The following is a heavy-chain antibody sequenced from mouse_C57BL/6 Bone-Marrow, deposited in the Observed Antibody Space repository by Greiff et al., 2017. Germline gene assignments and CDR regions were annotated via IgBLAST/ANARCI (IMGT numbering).Heavy chain of an antibody. V-gene: IGHV5-6*01. D-gene: IGHD2-3*01. Sequence: DVHLVESGGDLVKPGGSLKLSCAASGFTFSSYGMSWVRQTPDKRLEWVATISSGGSYTYYPDSVKGRFTISRDNAKNTLYLQMSSLKSEDTAMYYCARHDDGYFDYWGQGTTLTVSS. CDR2: ISSGGSYT. J-gene: IGHJ2*01. CDR3: ARHDDGYFDY. CDR1: GFTFSSYG.